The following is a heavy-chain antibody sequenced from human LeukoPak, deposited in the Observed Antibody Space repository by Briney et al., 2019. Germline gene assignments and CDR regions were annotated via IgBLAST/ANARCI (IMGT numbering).Heavy chain of an antibody. D-gene: IGHD1-7*01. CDR1: GFTFSSYE. Sequence: PGGSLRLSCAASGFTFSSYEMNWVRQAPGKGLEWVAVISYDGSDKYYADSVKGRFTISRDNSKNTLYLQMNSLRAEDTAVYYCAKIRVIFNWNYAYYFDYWGQGSLVTVSS. V-gene: IGHV3-30*18. CDR3: AKIRVIFNWNYAYYFDY. J-gene: IGHJ4*02. CDR2: ISYDGSDK.